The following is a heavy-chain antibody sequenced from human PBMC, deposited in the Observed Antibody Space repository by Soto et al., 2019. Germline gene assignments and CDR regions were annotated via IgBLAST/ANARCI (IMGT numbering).Heavy chain of an antibody. J-gene: IGHJ4*02. D-gene: IGHD4-17*01. CDR3: AKDMKWGGMTTIHYFDS. CDR1: GFTVDDYA. V-gene: IGHV3-9*01. CDR2: ISANGDNV. Sequence: PGGSLRLSSVASGFTVDDYAMHWVRQTPGKGLEWVSGISANGDNVDYADSIKGRFTISRDNAKNSLFLQMNSLRPEDTALYYCAKDMKWGGMTTIHYFDSWGQGTQVTVSS.